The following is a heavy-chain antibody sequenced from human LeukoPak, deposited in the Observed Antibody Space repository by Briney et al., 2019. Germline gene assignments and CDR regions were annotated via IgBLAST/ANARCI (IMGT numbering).Heavy chain of an antibody. V-gene: IGHV3-30-3*01. Sequence: QTGGSLRLSCAASGFTFSSYAMHWVRQAPGKGLEWVAVISYDGSNKYYADSVKGRFTISRDNSKNTLYLQMNSLRAEDTAVYYCAGDRYVLRYFDWSGEGFDYWGQGTLVTVSS. D-gene: IGHD3-9*01. CDR2: ISYDGSNK. J-gene: IGHJ4*02. CDR1: GFTFSSYA. CDR3: AGDRYVLRYFDWSGEGFDY.